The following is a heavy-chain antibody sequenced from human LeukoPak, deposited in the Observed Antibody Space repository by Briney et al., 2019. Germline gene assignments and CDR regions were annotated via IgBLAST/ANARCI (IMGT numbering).Heavy chain of an antibody. CDR1: GFTFSSYA. D-gene: IGHD3-10*01. CDR2: ISGSGGSA. CDR3: AKDLTMVRGDDP. V-gene: IGHV3-23*01. Sequence: GGSLRLSCAASGFTFSSYAMSWVRQAPGKGLEWVSAISGSGGSAYYADSVKGRFTISGDNSKNTLYLQMNSLRAEDTAVYYCAKDLTMVRGDDPWGQGTLVTVSS. J-gene: IGHJ5*02.